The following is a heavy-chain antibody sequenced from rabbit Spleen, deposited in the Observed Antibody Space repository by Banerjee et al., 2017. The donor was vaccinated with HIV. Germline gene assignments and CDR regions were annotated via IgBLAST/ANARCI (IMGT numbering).Heavy chain of an antibody. CDR1: GFAFATYY. J-gene: IGHJ3*01. CDR2: IDPVFGIA. CDR3: ARVGGVGVYGYATL. V-gene: IGHV1S7*01. Sequence: QLKETGGGLVQPGGSLTLSCKASGFAFATYYMSWVRQAPGKGLEWIGSIDPVFGIANYASWVNGRFTISRDNAQNTLYLQLKSLTAADTATYFCARVGGVGVYGYATLWGQGTLVTV. D-gene: IGHD6-1*01.